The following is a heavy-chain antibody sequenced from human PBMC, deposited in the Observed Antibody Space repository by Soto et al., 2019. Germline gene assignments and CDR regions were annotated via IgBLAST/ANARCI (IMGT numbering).Heavy chain of an antibody. CDR2: IVPIYRTA. CDR3: ARDSGAKLSSS. CDR1: GGTFSSYR. V-gene: IGHV1-69*13. D-gene: IGHD6-13*01. J-gene: IGHJ4*02. Sequence: SVKVSCKGSGGTFSSYRFNWVRQARGQGLEWLGGIVPIYRTADYAQRFQGRVTITADESTRTVYLELSSLKSQDTALYYCARDSGAKLSSSWGQGTLVTVSS.